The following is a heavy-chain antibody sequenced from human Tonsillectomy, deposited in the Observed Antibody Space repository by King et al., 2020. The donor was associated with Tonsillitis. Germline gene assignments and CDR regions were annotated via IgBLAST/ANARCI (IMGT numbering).Heavy chain of an antibody. CDR3: AREVGMGGSFDY. V-gene: IGHV3-21*01. CDR2: ITSSSYI. J-gene: IGHJ4*02. D-gene: IGHD1-26*01. Sequence: VQLVESGGGLVKPGGSLRLSCAASGFTFSSYNMIWVRQAPGKGLEWVSSITSSSYIYYTDSLKGRFTITRDNAKNSLYLQMNSRRAEDTAVYYCAREVGMGGSFDYWGQGTLVTVSS. CDR1: GFTFSSYN.